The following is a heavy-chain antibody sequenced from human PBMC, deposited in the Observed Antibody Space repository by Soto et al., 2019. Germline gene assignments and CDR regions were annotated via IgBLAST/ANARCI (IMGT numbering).Heavy chain of an antibody. J-gene: IGHJ4*02. D-gene: IGHD6-13*01. CDR2: ISYDGSNK. CDR3: AKEGGRYSSSWYDY. V-gene: IGHV3-30*18. CDR1: GFTFSSYG. Sequence: GGSLRLSCAASGFTFSSYGMHWVRQAPGKGLEWVAVISYDGSNKYYADSVKGRFIISRDNSKNTLYLQMNSLRAEDTAVYYCAKEGGRYSSSWYDYWGQGTLVTVSS.